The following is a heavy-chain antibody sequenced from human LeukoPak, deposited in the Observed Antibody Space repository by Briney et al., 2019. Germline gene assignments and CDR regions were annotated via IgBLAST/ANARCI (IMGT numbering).Heavy chain of an antibody. Sequence: SVKVSCKASGVTFSRYAITWVRQAPGQGLEWMGGIIPIFGTANYAQKFQGRVTISADESTTTAYMELSSLRSEDTAVYYCARIAGQDYAFDYWGQGTLVTVSS. CDR2: IIPIFGTA. D-gene: IGHD4/OR15-4a*01. V-gene: IGHV1-69*01. CDR3: ARIAGQDYAFDY. J-gene: IGHJ4*02. CDR1: GVTFSRYA.